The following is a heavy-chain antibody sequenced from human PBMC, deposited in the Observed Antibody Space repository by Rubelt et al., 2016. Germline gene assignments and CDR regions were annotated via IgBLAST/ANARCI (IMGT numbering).Heavy chain of an antibody. D-gene: IGHD5-24*01. CDR1: GYTFTGYY. CDR2: INPNNGAT. J-gene: IGHJ1*01. CDR3: ARYPFPWDGYSSWFLQH. Sequence: QAQLVQSGAEVKKPGASVMVSCKASGYTFTGYYVHWVRQAPGQGLEWLGWINPNNGATNYGQQFEGRVTMNRATSIDTAYVALCGRKSYESAWYSWARYPFPWDGYSSWFLQHWGQGTLVTVSS. V-gene: IGHV1-2*02.